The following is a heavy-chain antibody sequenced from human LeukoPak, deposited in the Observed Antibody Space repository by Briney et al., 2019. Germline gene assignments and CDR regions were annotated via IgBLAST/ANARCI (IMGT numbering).Heavy chain of an antibody. V-gene: IGHV3-48*02. J-gene: IGHJ3*02. CDR3: ASRLRYSSGWFERTDAFDI. Sequence: GRSLRLSCAASGFTFSSYGMHWVRQAPGKGLEWVSYISSSSSTIYYADSVKGRFTISRDNAKNSLYLQMNSLRDEDTAVYYCASRLRYSSGWFERTDAFDIWGQGTMVTVSS. CDR1: GFTFSSYG. D-gene: IGHD6-19*01. CDR2: ISSSSSTI.